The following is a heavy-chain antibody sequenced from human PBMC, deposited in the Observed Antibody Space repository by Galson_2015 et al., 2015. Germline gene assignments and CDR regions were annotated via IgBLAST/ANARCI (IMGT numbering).Heavy chain of an antibody. V-gene: IGHV1-2*06. CDR3: ARVGLSGSYALNYYFDY. CDR2: INPNSGGT. Sequence: SVKVSCKASGYTFTGYYMHWVRQAPGQGLEWMGRINPNSGGTNYAQKFQGRVTMTRDTSISTAYMELSRLRSDDPAVYYCARVGLSGSYALNYYFDYCGPGTLVTVSS. D-gene: IGHD1-26*01. J-gene: IGHJ4*02. CDR1: GYTFTGYY.